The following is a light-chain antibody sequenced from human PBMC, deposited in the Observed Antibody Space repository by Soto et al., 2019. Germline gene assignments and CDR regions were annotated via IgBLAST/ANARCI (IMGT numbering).Light chain of an antibody. CDR3: QQYESDPLA. Sequence: DIQMTQSPSTLSASVGDRVTITCRASQSISSWLAWYQHEPGKAPNLLIYKASSLESGVPSRFSGSGSGTEFTLTVSSLQPDDLATYYWQQYESDPLAFGGATKVDIK. CDR1: QSISSW. CDR2: KAS. J-gene: IGKJ4*01. V-gene: IGKV1-5*03.